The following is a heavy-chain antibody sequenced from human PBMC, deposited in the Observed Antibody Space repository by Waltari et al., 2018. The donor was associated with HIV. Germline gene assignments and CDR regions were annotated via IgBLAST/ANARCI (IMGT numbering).Heavy chain of an antibody. J-gene: IGHJ4*02. CDR3: ASCRNSWALDD. Sequence: QVQLVQSGAEVQKPGSSVKVSCKASGYTFTAYFIHWVRQDPGQGLEWMVWINPSTGDTKYAQKFQGRVTMPRDTSLNPGYMERSRRRFDDTAVYYCASCRNSWALDDWGQGTLVTVSS. D-gene: IGHD2-15*01. V-gene: IGHV1-2*02. CDR1: GYTFTAYF. CDR2: INPSTGDT.